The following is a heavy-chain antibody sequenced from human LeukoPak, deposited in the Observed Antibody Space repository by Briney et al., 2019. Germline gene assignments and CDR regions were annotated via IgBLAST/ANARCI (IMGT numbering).Heavy chain of an antibody. CDR1: GYTFTTYG. D-gene: IGHD3-16*02. Sequence: ASVKVSCKASGYTFTTYGISWVRQAPGQGLEWMGWISAYNGNTNYAQKFQGRVTMTRDMSTTTDYMELSSLRSEDTAVYYCARDNSVGDIAWWFDPWGQGTLVTVSS. CDR3: ARDNSVGDIAWWFDP. J-gene: IGHJ5*02. CDR2: ISAYNGNT. V-gene: IGHV1-18*01.